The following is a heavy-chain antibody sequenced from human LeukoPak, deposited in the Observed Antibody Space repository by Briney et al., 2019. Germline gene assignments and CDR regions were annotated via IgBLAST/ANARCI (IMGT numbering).Heavy chain of an antibody. V-gene: IGHV4-34*01. J-gene: IGHJ3*02. Sequence: PSETLSLTCAVYGGSFSGYYWSWIRQPPGKGLEWIGEINHSGSTNYNPSLKSRVTISVDTSKNQFSLKLSSVTAADTVVYYCAGARSLGIWGQGTMVTVSS. CDR1: GGSFSGYY. CDR3: AGARSLGI. CDR2: INHSGST.